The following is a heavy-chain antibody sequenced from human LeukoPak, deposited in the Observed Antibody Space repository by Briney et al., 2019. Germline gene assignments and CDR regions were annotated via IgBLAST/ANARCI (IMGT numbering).Heavy chain of an antibody. Sequence: ASVKVSCKASGYTFTSYGISWVRQAPGQGLEWMGIINPSGGSTSYAQKFQGRVTMTRDTSTSTVYMELSSLRSEDTAVYYCAREAARGYSYGYRYWGQGTLVTVSS. CDR1: GYTFTSYG. J-gene: IGHJ4*02. CDR3: AREAARGYSYGYRY. CDR2: INPSGGST. D-gene: IGHD5-18*01. V-gene: IGHV1-46*01.